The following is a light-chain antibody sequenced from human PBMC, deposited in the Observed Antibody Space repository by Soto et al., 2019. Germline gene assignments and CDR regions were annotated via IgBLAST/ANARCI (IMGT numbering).Light chain of an antibody. V-gene: IGKV3-15*01. Sequence: EIVMTQSPATLSLSPGERATLSCRASQSVSSNLAWYQQKPGQAPRLLIYGASTRATGIPARCSGSGSGTEFTITISSLQSEDFAVYYCQQYNNWPLTFGGGTKVEIK. J-gene: IGKJ4*01. CDR3: QQYNNWPLT. CDR1: QSVSSN. CDR2: GAS.